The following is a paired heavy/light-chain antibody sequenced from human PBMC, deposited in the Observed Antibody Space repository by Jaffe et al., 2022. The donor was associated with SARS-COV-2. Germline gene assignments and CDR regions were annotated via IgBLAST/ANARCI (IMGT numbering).Light chain of an antibody. CDR2: EVN. V-gene: IGLV2-8*01. J-gene: IGLJ1*01. CDR1: SSDIGGYKY. Sequence: QSALTQPPSASGSPGQSVTISCTGTSSDIGGYKYVSWYQQHPGKAPKLMIYEVNKRPSGVPDRFFASKSDNTASLTVSGLQAEDEADYYCSSYAGSNIFVFGTGTKVTVL. CDR3: SSYAGSNIFV.
Heavy chain of an antibody. CDR2: ISGSANTI. V-gene: IGHV3-48*02. CDR1: GLTFNTYS. CDR3: ASSGNYRLDY. Sequence: EVQLVESGGGLVQPGGSLRLSCVASGLTFNTYSMNWVRQAPGKGLEWISFISGSANTIYYADSVRGRFTVSRDNAKNSLYLQMNSLRDEDTAVYYCASSGNYRLDYWGQGTLVTVSS. J-gene: IGHJ4*02. D-gene: IGHD1-26*01.